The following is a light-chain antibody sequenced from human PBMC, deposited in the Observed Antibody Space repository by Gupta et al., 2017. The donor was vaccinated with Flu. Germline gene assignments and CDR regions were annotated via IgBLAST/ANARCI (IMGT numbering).Light chain of an antibody. V-gene: IGKV2-28*01. CDR2: SGS. CDR1: QSRLHSNGYNY. CDR3: RQSRQEPPNT. J-gene: IGKJ2*01. Sequence: DIVMTQSPLSLPVTPGEPASISCRSSQSRLHSNGYNYLDWYLQKPGQSPQLLIYSGSNRAAGIPDRFSGSGSGTDFTLKISRVEAEDVGVYYCRQSRQEPPNTFGQGTKMEIK.